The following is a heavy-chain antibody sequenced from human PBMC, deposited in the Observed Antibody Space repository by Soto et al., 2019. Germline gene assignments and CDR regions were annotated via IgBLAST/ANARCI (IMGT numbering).Heavy chain of an antibody. V-gene: IGHV3-23*01. CDR3: AKLGSSSWSPHYYFDY. Sequence: GGALRLCCAASGFTFNNDAMGWVRQAPGKGLEWVSAITDSGDDTYYIDSVKGRFTISRDNSKSTLYLQMNSLRAEDTAIYYCAKLGSSSWSPHYYFDYWGQGPLVTVSS. CDR2: ITDSGDDT. CDR1: GFTFNNDA. D-gene: IGHD2-2*01. J-gene: IGHJ4*02.